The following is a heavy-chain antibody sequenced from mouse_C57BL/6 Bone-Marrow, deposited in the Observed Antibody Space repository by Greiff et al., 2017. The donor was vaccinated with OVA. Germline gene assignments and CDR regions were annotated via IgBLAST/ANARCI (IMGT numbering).Heavy chain of an antibody. V-gene: IGHV1-59*01. J-gene: IGHJ4*01. CDR2: IDPSDSYT. CDR3: AREVDYGYDVYAMDY. CDR1: GYTFTSYW. Sequence: QVQLQQPGAELVRPGTSVKLSCKASGYTFTSYWMHWVKQRPGQGLEWIGVIDPSDSYTNYNQKFKGKATLTVDTSSSTAYMQLSSLTSVDSAVYYCAREVDYGYDVYAMDYWGQGTSVTVSS. D-gene: IGHD2-2*01.